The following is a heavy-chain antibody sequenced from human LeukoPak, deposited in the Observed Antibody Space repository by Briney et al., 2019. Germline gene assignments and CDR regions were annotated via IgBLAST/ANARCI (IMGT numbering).Heavy chain of an antibody. V-gene: IGHV3-48*01. J-gene: IGHJ4*02. CDR3: ARDRLAYCGGDCYSGDY. CDR2: ISSSSSTI. CDR1: GFTFSSYS. Sequence: PGGSLRLSCAASGFTFSSYSMNWVRQAPGKGLEWVSYISSSSSTIYYADSVKGRFTISRDNAKNSLYLQMNSLRAEDTAVYYCARDRLAYCGGDCYSGDYWGQGTLVTVSS. D-gene: IGHD2-21*02.